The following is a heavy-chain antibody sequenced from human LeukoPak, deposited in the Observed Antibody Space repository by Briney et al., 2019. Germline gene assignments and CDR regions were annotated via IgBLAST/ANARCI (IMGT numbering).Heavy chain of an antibody. J-gene: IGHJ4*02. CDR2: ISNDGSDK. V-gene: IGHV3-30*18. Sequence: GGSLRLSCVASGFTFSSYAMSWVRQAPGKGLEWVAVISNDGSDKDYADSVKGRITISRDNSKNTLYLQMNSLRAEETAVYYCAKDVSDAEGQFDFDYWGQGTLVTVSS. D-gene: IGHD1-14*01. CDR3: AKDVSDAEGQFDFDY. CDR1: GFTFSSYA.